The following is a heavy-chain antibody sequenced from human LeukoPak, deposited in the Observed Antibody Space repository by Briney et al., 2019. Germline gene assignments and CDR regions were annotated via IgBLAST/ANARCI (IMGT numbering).Heavy chain of an antibody. CDR2: ISGSGGST. V-gene: IGHV3-23*01. CDR3: ARVGIAAHGRLSDY. CDR1: GFTFSSYA. J-gene: IGHJ4*02. Sequence: QPGGSLRLSCAASGFTFSSYAMSWVRQAPGKGLEWVSAISGSGGSTYYADSVRGRFTISRDNSKNTLSLQMNSLRAEDTAVYYCARVGIAAHGRLSDYWGQGTLVTVSS. D-gene: IGHD6-13*01.